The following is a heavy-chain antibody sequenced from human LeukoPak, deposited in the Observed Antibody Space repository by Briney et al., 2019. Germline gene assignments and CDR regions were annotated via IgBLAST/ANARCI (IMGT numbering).Heavy chain of an antibody. J-gene: IGHJ4*02. CDR1: GYTFTSNY. V-gene: IGHV1-46*01. D-gene: IGHD6-19*01. CDR3: AGGSGWESVDY. CDR2: INPSGGST. Sequence: GASVKVSCKASGYTFTSNYMHWGRQAPGQGLERMVIINPSGGSTSYAQKFQGRVTMTRDMSTSTVYMELSSLRSEDTAVYYCAGGSGWESVDYWGQGTLVTVSS.